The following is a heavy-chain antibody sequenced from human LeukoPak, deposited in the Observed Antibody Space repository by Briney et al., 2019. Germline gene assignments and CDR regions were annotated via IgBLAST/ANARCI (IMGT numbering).Heavy chain of an antibody. D-gene: IGHD4-17*01. Sequence: PSETLSLTCTVSGGSISSSSYYWGWIRQPPGKGLEWIGSIYYSGSTYYNPSLKSRVTISVDTSKNQFSLKLSSVTAADTAVYYCARHYGDSTLYYFDYWGQGTLVTVSS. CDR2: IYYSGST. J-gene: IGHJ4*02. V-gene: IGHV4-39*01. CDR1: GGSISSSSYY. CDR3: ARHYGDSTLYYFDY.